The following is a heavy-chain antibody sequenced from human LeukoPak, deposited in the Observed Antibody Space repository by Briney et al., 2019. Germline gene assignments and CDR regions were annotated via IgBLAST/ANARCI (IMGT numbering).Heavy chain of an antibody. V-gene: IGHV3-73*01. CDR3: TTVDY. CDR1: GFTFSGSA. Sequence: PGGSLRLSCADSGFTFSGSAMHWVRQASGKGPEWVGRIRSKANSYATAYAGSVKGRFTISRDDSKNTAYLQMSSLKTEDTAVYYCTTVDYWGQGTLVTVSS. CDR2: IRSKANSYAT. J-gene: IGHJ4*02.